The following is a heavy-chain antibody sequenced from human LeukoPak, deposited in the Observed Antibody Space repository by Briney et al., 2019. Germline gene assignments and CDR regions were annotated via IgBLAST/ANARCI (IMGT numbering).Heavy chain of an antibody. V-gene: IGHV4-39*07. CDR2: IYYSGST. J-gene: IGHJ6*03. CDR1: GGSISRSTYY. CDR3: ARVPRSYYYYYYMDV. Sequence: SETLSLTCTVSGGSISRSTYYCWIRQPPGKGLEWIGSIYYSGSTFYNPSLKSRVTISEDTSKKQFSLNLTSVTAADTAVYYCARVPRSYYYYYYMDVWGKGTTVTVSS.